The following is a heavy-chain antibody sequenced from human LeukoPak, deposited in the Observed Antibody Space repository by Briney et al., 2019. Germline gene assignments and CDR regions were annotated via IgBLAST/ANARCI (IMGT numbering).Heavy chain of an antibody. CDR2: ISAYNGNT. Sequence: ASVKVSCKASGYTFTSYGISWVRQAPGQGLEWMGWISAYNGNTNYAQKLQGRVTMTTDTSTSTAYMELRSLRSYYTAVYYCARSRADDGSFGYYGMDVWRQGTTVTVS. V-gene: IGHV1-18*01. CDR1: GYTFTSYG. D-gene: IGHD4-17*01. J-gene: IGHJ6*02. CDR3: ARSRADDGSFGYYGMDV.